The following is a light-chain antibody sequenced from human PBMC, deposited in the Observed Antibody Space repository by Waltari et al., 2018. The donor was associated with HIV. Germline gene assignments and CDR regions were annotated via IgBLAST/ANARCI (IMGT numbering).Light chain of an antibody. CDR1: ALPKQY. Sequence: SYELPQPPSVSVSPGPTAGITCPGDALPKQYAYWYQQKPGQAPVVVIYKDSERPSGIPERFSGSSSGTTVTLTISGVQAEDEADYYCQSADSSGPYRVFGGGTKLTVL. CDR2: KDS. CDR3: QSADSSGPYRV. V-gene: IGLV3-25*03. J-gene: IGLJ3*02.